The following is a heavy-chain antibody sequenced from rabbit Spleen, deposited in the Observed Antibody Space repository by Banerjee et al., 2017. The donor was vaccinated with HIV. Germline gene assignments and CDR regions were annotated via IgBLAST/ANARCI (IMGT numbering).Heavy chain of an antibody. D-gene: IGHD8-1*01. Sequence: QEQLVESGGDLVKPEGSLTLTCTASGFSFSSSYWICWVRQAPGKGLEWIACIYAGSSGSTYYASWAKGRFTISKTSSTTVTLQMTSLTAADTATYFCARDTGSSFSSYGMDLWGPGTLVTVS. J-gene: IGHJ6*01. V-gene: IGHV1S45*01. CDR3: ARDTGSSFSSYGMDL. CDR1: GFSFSSSYW. CDR2: IYAGSSGST.